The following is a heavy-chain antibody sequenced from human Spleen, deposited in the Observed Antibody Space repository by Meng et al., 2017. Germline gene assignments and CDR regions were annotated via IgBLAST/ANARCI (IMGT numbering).Heavy chain of an antibody. CDR2: INHSGST. CDR3: ARGPTTMAHDFDY. V-gene: IGHV4-34*01. Sequence: VQLHHWGPGLLKPPGTLSPSAVVAGGSFSNDYWSWIRQPPRKGLDWIEEINHSGSTNYNPSLESRATISVDTSQNNLSLKLSSVTAADSAVYYCARGPTTMAHDFDYWGQGTLVTVSS. D-gene: IGHD4-11*01. J-gene: IGHJ4*02. CDR1: GGSFSNDY.